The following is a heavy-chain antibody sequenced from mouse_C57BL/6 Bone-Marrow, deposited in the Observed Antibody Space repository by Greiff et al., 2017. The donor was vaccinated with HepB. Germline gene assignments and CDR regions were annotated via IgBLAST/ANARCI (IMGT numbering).Heavy chain of an antibody. D-gene: IGHD1-1*01. V-gene: IGHV1-69*01. CDR1: GYTFTSYW. Sequence: QVQLQQPGAELVMPGASVKLSCKASGYTFTSYWMHWVKQRPGQGLEWIGEIDPSDSYTNYNQKFKGKSTLTVDKSSSTAYMQLSSLTSEDSAVYYCARSGLDYYGYAMDYWGRGTAVTVSS. J-gene: IGHJ4*01. CDR3: ARSGLDYYGYAMDY. CDR2: IDPSDSYT.